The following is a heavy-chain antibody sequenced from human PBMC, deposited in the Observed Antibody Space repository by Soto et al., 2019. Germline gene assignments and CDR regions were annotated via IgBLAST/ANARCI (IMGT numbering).Heavy chain of an antibody. V-gene: IGHV3-21*06. D-gene: IGHD6-19*01. CDR2: ITIRSSYI. J-gene: IGHJ4*02. CDR3: ARDDGWLVLDY. CDR1: GFAFSSYS. Sequence: VQLVESGGGLVKPGGSLRLSCAASGFAFSSYSMNWVRQAPGKGLEWVAFITIRSSYIYYADSVRGRFTISRDNAKNSLYLQMDGLRAEDTAVYYCARDDGWLVLDYWGQGTLVTVSS.